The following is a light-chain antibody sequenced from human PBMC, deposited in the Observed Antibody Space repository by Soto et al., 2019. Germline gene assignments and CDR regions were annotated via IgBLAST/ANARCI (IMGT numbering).Light chain of an antibody. CDR2: DAS. V-gene: IGKV3-11*01. J-gene: IGKJ3*01. CDR1: QSLSGY. CDR3: QQRSNWPRVT. Sequence: EIVLTQSPATLSLSLGERATLSCRASQSLSGYLAWYQQRPGQAPRLLIYDASHRATGIPARFTGSGSGTGFTLIISRLEPEDFAVYYCQQRSNWPRVTFGPGTKVDIK.